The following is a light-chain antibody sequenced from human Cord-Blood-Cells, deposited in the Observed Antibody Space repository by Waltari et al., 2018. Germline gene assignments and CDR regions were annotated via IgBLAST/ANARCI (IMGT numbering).Light chain of an antibody. Sequence: DIQMTQSPSSLSASVGDRVTITCRASQRISSYLNWYQQKPGKAHKLLIYAASSLQSGVPSRFSGSGSGTDFTLTISSLQPEDFATYYCQQSYSTPFTFGPGTKVDIK. CDR2: AAS. V-gene: IGKV1-39*01. CDR1: QRISSY. CDR3: QQSYSTPFT. J-gene: IGKJ3*01.